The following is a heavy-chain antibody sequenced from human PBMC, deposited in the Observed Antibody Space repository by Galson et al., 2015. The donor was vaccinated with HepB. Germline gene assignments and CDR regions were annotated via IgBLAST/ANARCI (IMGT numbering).Heavy chain of an antibody. CDR2: IWYDGSNK. Sequence: SLRLSCAASGFTFSSYGMHWVRQAPGKGLEWVAVIWYDGSNKYYADSVKGRFTISRDNSKNTLYLQMNSLRAEDTAVYYCARVRRTEWELPEGWSYDDAFDIWGQGTMVTVSS. J-gene: IGHJ3*02. D-gene: IGHD1-26*01. CDR3: ARVRRTEWELPEGWSYDDAFDI. CDR1: GFTFSSYG. V-gene: IGHV3-33*01.